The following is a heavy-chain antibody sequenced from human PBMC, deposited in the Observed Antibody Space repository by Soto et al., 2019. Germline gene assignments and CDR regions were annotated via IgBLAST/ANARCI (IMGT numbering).Heavy chain of an antibody. J-gene: IGHJ4*02. D-gene: IGHD5-12*01. Sequence: SETLSLTCTVSGGSISSYYWSWIRQPPGKGLEWIGYIYYSGSTNYSPSLKSRVTISVDTSKNQFSLKLSSVTAADTAVYYCARGPYSGYESWGQGTLVTVSS. CDR2: IYYSGST. CDR3: ARGPYSGYES. V-gene: IGHV4-59*01. CDR1: GGSISSYY.